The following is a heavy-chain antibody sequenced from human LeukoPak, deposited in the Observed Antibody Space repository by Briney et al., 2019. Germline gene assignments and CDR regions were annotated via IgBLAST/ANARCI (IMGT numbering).Heavy chain of an antibody. Sequence: SETLALTCTGSGSSISSHYWSWIMQPPGKGLEWIAYLFDSVNTKDNPSLQSRLTLSADTSKNQFSLRLSSVTAADTAVYYCATIKRGSIFGYFDFWGQGIKVTVSS. V-gene: IGHV4-59*11. D-gene: IGHD5-18*01. CDR3: ATIKRGSIFGYFDF. CDR2: LFDSVNT. J-gene: IGHJ4*02. CDR1: GSSISSHY.